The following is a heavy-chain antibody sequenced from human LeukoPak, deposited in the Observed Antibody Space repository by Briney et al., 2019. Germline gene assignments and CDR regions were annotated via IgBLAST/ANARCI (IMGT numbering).Heavy chain of an antibody. Sequence: GRSLRLSCAASGFTFDDYAMRWVRQAPGKGLEWVSGISWNSGSIGYADSVKGRFTISRDNAKNSLYLQMNSLRAEDTALYYCAKADQNYDILTGYYENAFDIWGQGTMVTVSS. CDR1: GFTFDDYA. D-gene: IGHD3-9*01. CDR2: ISWNSGSI. J-gene: IGHJ3*02. V-gene: IGHV3-9*01. CDR3: AKADQNYDILTGYYENAFDI.